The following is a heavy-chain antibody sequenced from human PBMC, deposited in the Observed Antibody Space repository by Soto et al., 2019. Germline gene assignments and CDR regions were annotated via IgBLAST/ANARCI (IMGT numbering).Heavy chain of an antibody. J-gene: IGHJ5*02. Sequence: EVQLVESGGGLVQPGGSLRLSCAASGFTFSSYWMHWVRQAPGKGLVWVSRINSDGSSTSYADSVKGRFTISRDNAKNTLYLQMNSLRAEDTAVYYCARARYSSRWYGGYWFDPWGQGTLVTVSS. CDR2: INSDGSST. D-gene: IGHD6-19*01. V-gene: IGHV3-74*01. CDR1: GFTFSSYW. CDR3: ARARYSSRWYGGYWFDP.